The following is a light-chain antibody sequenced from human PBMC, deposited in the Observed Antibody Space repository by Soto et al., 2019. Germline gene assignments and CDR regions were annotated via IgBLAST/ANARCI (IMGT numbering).Light chain of an antibody. CDR1: KLGDKY. Sequence: SYELTQPPSVSVSPGQTASITCSGDKLGDKYACWYQQKPGQSPVLVIYQDSKRPSGIPERFSGSNSGNTATLTISGTQAMDEADYYCQAWDSSNPVVFGGGTKVTVL. J-gene: IGLJ2*01. CDR3: QAWDSSNPVV. CDR2: QDS. V-gene: IGLV3-1*01.